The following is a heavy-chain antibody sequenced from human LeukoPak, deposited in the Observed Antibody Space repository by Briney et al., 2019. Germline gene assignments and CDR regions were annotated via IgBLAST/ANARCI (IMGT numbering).Heavy chain of an antibody. Sequence: GGSLRLSCAASGFTFSSYSMNWVRQAPGKGLEWISYISSRSSTIYYADSVKGRFTISRDNAKNSLYLQMNSLRAEDTAVYYCARDMIVTITFDYWGQGTLATVSS. CDR2: ISSRSSTI. D-gene: IGHD3-22*01. J-gene: IGHJ4*02. CDR1: GFTFSSYS. V-gene: IGHV3-48*01. CDR3: ARDMIVTITFDY.